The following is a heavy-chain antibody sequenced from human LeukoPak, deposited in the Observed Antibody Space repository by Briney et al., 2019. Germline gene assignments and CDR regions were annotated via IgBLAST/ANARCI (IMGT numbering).Heavy chain of an antibody. CDR2: IYYSGSS. V-gene: IGHV4-39*07. J-gene: IGHJ6*03. CDR3: AREITWHMDV. D-gene: IGHD1-14*01. CDR1: GGSISSSSYY. Sequence: SETLSLTCTVSGGSISSSSYYWGWIRQPPGVGLEWIGGIYYSGSSYYNPSLKSRVTISVDTSKNQFSLKLSSVTAADTAVYYCAREITWHMDVWGKGTTVTVSS.